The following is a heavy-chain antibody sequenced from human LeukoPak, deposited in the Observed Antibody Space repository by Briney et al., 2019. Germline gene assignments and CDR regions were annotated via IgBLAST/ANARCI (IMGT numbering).Heavy chain of an antibody. V-gene: IGHV4-34*01. J-gene: IGHJ5*02. Sequence: SETLSLTCAVYGGSFSGYYWSWIRQPPGKGLEWIGEINHSGSTNYNPSLKSRVTISVDTSKNQFSLKLSSVTAADTAVHYCARGHLRNWFDPWGQGTLVTVSS. CDR2: INHSGST. CDR3: ARGHLRNWFDP. CDR1: GGSFSGYY.